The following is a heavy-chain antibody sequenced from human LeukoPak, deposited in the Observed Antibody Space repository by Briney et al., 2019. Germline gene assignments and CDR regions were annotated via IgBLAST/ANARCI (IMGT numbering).Heavy chain of an antibody. D-gene: IGHD1-26*01. J-gene: IGHJ4*02. V-gene: IGHV3-72*01. Sequence: GGSLRLSCAASGFTFSDHYMDWVRQAPGKGLEWVGRTRNKANSYTTEYAASVKGRFTISRDDSKNSLYLQMNSPRAEDTAVYYCARAPTSYYYFDYWGQGTLVTVSS. CDR2: TRNKANSYTT. CDR1: GFTFSDHY. CDR3: ARAPTSYYYFDY.